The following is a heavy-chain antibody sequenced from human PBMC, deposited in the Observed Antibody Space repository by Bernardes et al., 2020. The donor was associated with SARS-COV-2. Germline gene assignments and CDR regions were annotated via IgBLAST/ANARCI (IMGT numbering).Heavy chain of an antibody. D-gene: IGHD4-17*01. CDR1: GFTFNTYG. CDR3: TRSTNYGRNHNFDY. J-gene: IGHJ4*01. Sequence: GGSLSLSCAASGFTFNTYGMNWVRQAPGKGLEWVSSISSSNYTYYADSVKGRFTISRDNAKHSLYLQMTSLRAEDTAMHYCTRSTNYGRNHNFDYWGQGTLVTSST. CDR2: ISSSNYT. V-gene: IGHV3-21*06.